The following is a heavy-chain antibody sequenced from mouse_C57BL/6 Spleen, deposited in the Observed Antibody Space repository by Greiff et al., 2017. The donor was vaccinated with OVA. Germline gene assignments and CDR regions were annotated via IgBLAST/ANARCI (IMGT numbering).Heavy chain of an antibody. CDR1: GYTFTSYW. D-gene: IGHD1-1*01. Sequence: VQLQQPGAELVKPGASVKLSCKASGYTFTSYWMHWVKQRPGQGLEWIGMIHPNSGSTNYNEKFKSKATLTVDKSSSTAYMQLSSLTSEDSAVYYCARITTVVEEGFAYWGQGTLVTVSA. V-gene: IGHV1-64*01. CDR2: IHPNSGST. J-gene: IGHJ3*01. CDR3: ARITTVVEEGFAY.